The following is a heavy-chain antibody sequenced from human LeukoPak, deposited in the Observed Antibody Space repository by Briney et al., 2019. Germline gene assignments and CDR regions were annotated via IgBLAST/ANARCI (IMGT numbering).Heavy chain of an antibody. V-gene: IGHV4-38-2*02. J-gene: IGHJ6*02. CDR3: ARDWRRGDYYGMDV. CDR1: GYSISSGYY. D-gene: IGHD5-24*01. CDR2: IYHSGST. Sequence: SETLSLTCTVSGYSISSGYYWGWIRQSPGKGLEWIGSIYHSGSTYYNPSLKSRVTISMDTTKNQFSLKLTSVTAADTAVYYCARDWRRGDYYGMDVWGQGTTVTVSS.